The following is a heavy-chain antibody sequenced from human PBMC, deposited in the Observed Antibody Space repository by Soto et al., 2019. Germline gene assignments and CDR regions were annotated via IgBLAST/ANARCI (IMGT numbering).Heavy chain of an antibody. J-gene: IGHJ4*02. Sequence: GGSLRLSCAASGFTFSSYAMSWVRQAPGKGLEWVSAISGSGGSTYYADSVKGRFTISRDNSKNTLYLQMNSLRAEDTAVYYCARVYYDFWSGYWGYYFDYWGQGTLVTVSS. V-gene: IGHV3-23*01. CDR1: GFTFSSYA. CDR2: ISGSGGST. D-gene: IGHD3-3*01. CDR3: ARVYYDFWSGYWGYYFDY.